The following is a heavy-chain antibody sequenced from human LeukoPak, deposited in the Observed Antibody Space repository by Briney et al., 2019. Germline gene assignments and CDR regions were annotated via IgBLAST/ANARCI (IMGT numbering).Heavy chain of an antibody. CDR1: GYTSTGYY. D-gene: IGHD5-24*01. CDR3: ARGRKAADSYNFDY. CDR2: INPDSGGT. Sequence: ASVKVSCKASGYTSTGYYMHWVRQAPGQGLEWMGWINPDSGGTIYAQKFQGRVTMTRDTSISTACMELSSLRSEDTAVYYCARGRKAADSYNFDYWGQGILVTVSS. J-gene: IGHJ4*02. V-gene: IGHV1-2*02.